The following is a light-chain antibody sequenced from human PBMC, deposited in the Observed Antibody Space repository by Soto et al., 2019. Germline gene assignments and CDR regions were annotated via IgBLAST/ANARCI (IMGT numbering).Light chain of an antibody. V-gene: IGKV1-33*01. Sequence: DIQMTQSPSSLSASVGDRVTITCQARQDISNYLYWYQQKTGKAPKLLIYDSSNLETGVPSRFSGSGSGTDFTFTISSLQPEDIATYYCQQYDNLLLTFGGGTKVEIK. J-gene: IGKJ4*01. CDR2: DSS. CDR1: QDISNY. CDR3: QQYDNLLLT.